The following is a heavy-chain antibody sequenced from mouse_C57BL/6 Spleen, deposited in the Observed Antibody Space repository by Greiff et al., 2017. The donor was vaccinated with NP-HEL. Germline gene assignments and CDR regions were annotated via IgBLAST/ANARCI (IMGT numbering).Heavy chain of an antibody. J-gene: IGHJ3*01. CDR1: GYTFTSYW. V-gene: IGHV1-50*01. D-gene: IGHD1-1*01. CDR2: IDPSDSYT. CDR3: ARALRHFAY. Sequence: QVQLQQPGAELVKPGASVKLSCKASGYTFTSYWMQWVKQRPGQGLEWIGEIDPSDSYTNYNQKFKGKATLTVDTSSSTAYMQLSSLTSEDSAVYYCARALRHFAYWGQGTLVTVSA.